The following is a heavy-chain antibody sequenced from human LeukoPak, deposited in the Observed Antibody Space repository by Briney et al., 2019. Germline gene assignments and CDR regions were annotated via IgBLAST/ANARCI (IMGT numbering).Heavy chain of an antibody. CDR2: NYYSGRT. CDR1: GGSISRDY. V-gene: IGHV4-59*08. D-gene: IGHD2-21*01. Sequence: SETLSLTCTVAGGSISRDYWSWIRQPPGRGLEWIGFNYYSGRTNYKPSLKSRVTTSVDTSKNQFSLKLTSVTAADTAVYYCVRHVVALGVNAAFDYWGQGILVTVSS. CDR3: VRHVVALGVNAAFDY. J-gene: IGHJ4*02.